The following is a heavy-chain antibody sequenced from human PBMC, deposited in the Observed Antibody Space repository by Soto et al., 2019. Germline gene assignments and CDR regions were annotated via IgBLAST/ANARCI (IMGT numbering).Heavy chain of an antibody. V-gene: IGHV1-69*02. CDR1: GGTFNRET. D-gene: IGHD3-10*01. CDR3: ARCGKLGGGLDV. Sequence: QAQLGQSGAEVKKPGSSVKVSCKTSGGTFNRETFSWVRQAPAQGLQWMGRIIPVLDVTEYPPNFQGRVTITADTCTSTVYLALSGLGSDDAAVYYWARCGKLGGGLDVWGKGTPVIVSS. CDR2: IIPVLDVT. J-gene: IGHJ6*04.